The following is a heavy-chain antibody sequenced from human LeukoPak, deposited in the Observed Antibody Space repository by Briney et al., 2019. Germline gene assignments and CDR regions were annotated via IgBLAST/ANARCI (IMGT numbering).Heavy chain of an antibody. D-gene: IGHD3-10*01. CDR1: GFTFSSYW. CDR2: MSGSGGST. V-gene: IGHV3-23*01. CDR3: AKSLHGSGSYYNY. J-gene: IGHJ4*02. Sequence: GGSLGLSCAASGFTFSSYWLTWVRQAPGKGLEWVSGMSGSGGSTYYADSVKGRFTISRDNSKNTLYLQMNSLRAEDTALYYCAKSLHGSGSYYNYWGQGTLVTVSS.